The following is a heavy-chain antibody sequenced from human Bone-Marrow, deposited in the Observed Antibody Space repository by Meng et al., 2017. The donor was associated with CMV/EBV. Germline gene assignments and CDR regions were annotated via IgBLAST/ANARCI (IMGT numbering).Heavy chain of an antibody. CDR3: ASLSRAQGKDY. CDR2: IYYSGST. CDR1: GGSISSYY. D-gene: IGHD4-23*01. V-gene: IGHV4-59*12. Sequence: SETLSLTCTVSGGSISSYYWSWIRQPPGKGLEWIGYIYYSGSTNYNPSLKSRVTISVDTSKNQFSLKLNSVTAADTAVYYCASLSRAQGKDYWGQGTLVTVSS. J-gene: IGHJ4*02.